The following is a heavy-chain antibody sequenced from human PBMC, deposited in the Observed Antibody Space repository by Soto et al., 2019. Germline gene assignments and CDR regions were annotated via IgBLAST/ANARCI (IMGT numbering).Heavy chain of an antibody. CDR1: GFTFSSSW. D-gene: IGHD3-10*01. V-gene: IGHV3-74*03. CDR2: INSDGSTT. J-gene: IGHJ4*02. Sequence: EVQLVESGGGLVQPGGSLRLSCAASGFTFSSSWMHWVRQVPGKGLVWVSRINSDGSTTQYADSVRGRFTISRDNAKNTLFLEVNSLTIEDTAVYFSACLPMPRGPGDFWGQGNLVTVSS. CDR3: ACLPMPRGPGDF.